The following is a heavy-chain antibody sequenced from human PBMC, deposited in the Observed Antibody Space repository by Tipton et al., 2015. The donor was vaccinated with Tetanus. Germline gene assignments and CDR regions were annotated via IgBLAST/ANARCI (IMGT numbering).Heavy chain of an antibody. CDR1: GASVTSGYYY. CDR3: ARGALFDYYYYMDV. J-gene: IGHJ6*03. CDR2: IFYNGST. Sequence: TLSLTCSVSGASVTSGYYYWSWIRQPPGKGLEWIGFIFYNGSTYFNPSLKSRVAISVDTSKIQFSLRLASVTAADTAVYYCARGALFDYYYYMDVWGKGTTVTVSS. V-gene: IGHV4-61*01.